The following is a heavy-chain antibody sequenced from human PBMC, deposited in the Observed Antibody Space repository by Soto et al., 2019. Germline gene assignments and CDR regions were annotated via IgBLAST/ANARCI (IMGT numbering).Heavy chain of an antibody. CDR1: GGSISSSSYY. V-gene: IGHV4-39*01. Sequence: SETLSLTCTVSGGSISSSSYYWGWIRQPPGKGLEWIGSIYYSGRTYYNPSLKSRVTISVDTSKNQFSLKLSSVTAADTAVYYCARPLSGYDSNWFDPWGQGTLVTVSS. J-gene: IGHJ5*02. CDR3: ARPLSGYDSNWFDP. CDR2: IYYSGRT. D-gene: IGHD5-12*01.